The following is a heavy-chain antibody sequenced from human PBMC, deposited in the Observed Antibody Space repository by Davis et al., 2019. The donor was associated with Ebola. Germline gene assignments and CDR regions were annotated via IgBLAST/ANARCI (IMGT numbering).Heavy chain of an antibody. CDR3: ARGSYIDY. CDR1: GGSISSSSYY. V-gene: IGHV4-39*07. CDR2: INHSGST. Sequence: SETLSLTCTVSGGSISSSSYYWSWIRQPPGKGLEWIGEINHSGSTNYNPSLKSRVTISVDTSKNQFSLKLSSVTAADTAVYYCARGSYIDYWGQGTLVTVSS. D-gene: IGHD2-2*02. J-gene: IGHJ4*02.